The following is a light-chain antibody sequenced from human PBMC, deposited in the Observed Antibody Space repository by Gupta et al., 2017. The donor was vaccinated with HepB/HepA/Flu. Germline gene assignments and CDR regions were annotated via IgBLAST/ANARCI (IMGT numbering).Light chain of an antibody. J-gene: IGLJ2*01. Sequence: SYELTQPTPVSVSPGQTASITCSGDLLTNKYNSWYQQKPGHSPVMVIYQDYKRPSAIPERFSASTSGNTATLTISGTQTTEEADYYCQTWDSSTYVVFGGGTKLTVL. V-gene: IGLV3-1*01. CDR2: QDY. CDR1: LLTNKY. CDR3: QTWDSSTYVV.